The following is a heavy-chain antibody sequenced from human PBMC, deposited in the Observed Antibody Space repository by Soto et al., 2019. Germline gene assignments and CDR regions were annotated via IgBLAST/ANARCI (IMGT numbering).Heavy chain of an antibody. CDR3: AGRIQRGAHSRWFDP. Sequence: QVQLVQSGAEVKKPGASVKVSCKASGYTFTSYDINWVRQATGQGLEYLGWMNPNSGNTASVQKFQGRVTMTSDTTVTTAYMDPRRPPSEDTAVYFCAGRIQRGAHSRWFDPWGQGALVTVSS. V-gene: IGHV1-8*01. CDR1: GYTFTSYD. D-gene: IGHD3-10*01. CDR2: MNPNSGNT. J-gene: IGHJ5*02.